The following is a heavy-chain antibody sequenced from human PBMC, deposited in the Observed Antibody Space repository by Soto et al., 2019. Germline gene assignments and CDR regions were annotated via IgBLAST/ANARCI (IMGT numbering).Heavy chain of an antibody. D-gene: IGHD2-21*01. CDR1: GGTFSSYA. J-gene: IGHJ6*02. Sequence: GASVKVSCKASGGTFSSYAISWGRQAPGQGLEWMGGIIPIIGTANYGQKFQGRVRITADESTRTAYIELSSLRSEDTALYYCAREGGGHIVVQLGYYGMDVWCQGITVTVS. CDR2: IIPIIGTA. CDR3: AREGGGHIVVQLGYYGMDV. V-gene: IGHV1-69*13.